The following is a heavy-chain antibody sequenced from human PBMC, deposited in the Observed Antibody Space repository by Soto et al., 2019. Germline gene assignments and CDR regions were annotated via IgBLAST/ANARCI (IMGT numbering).Heavy chain of an antibody. CDR3: ARLRRPSSSWYPYGMDV. CDR1: GYSFTSYW. Sequence: PGESLKISCKGSGYSFTSYWIGWVRQMPGKGLEWMGIIYPGDSDTRYSPSFQGQVTISADKSISTAYLQWSSLKDSDTAMYYCARLRRPSSSWYPYGMDVWGQGTTVTVSS. CDR2: IYPGDSDT. J-gene: IGHJ6*02. D-gene: IGHD6-13*01. V-gene: IGHV5-51*01.